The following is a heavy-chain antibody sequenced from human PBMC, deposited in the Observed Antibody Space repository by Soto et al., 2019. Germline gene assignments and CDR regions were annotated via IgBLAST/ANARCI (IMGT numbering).Heavy chain of an antibody. D-gene: IGHD6-13*01. J-gene: IGHJ4*02. CDR1: CGSISDRSDY. CDR3: ARLRYSSSWIDY. CDR2: IYYSGST. V-gene: IGHV4-39*01. Sequence: PSETLSLTCTVFCGSISDRSDYRGCIRQPPGKGLEWIGSIYYSGSTYYTPSLKSRVTIFVDTSKNQFSLKLSSVTAADTAVYYCARLRYSSSWIDYWGQGTLVTVSS.